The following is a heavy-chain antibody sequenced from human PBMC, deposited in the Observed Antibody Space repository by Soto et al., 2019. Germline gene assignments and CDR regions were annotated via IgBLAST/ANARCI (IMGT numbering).Heavy chain of an antibody. D-gene: IGHD3-22*01. Sequence: SVKVSCKASGGTFSSYTISWVRQAPGQGLEWMGRIIPILGIANYAQKFQGRVTITAGKSTSTAYMELSSLRSEDTAVYYCARAPDYYDSSGYIDYWGQGTLVTVSS. CDR1: GGTFSSYT. CDR2: IIPILGIA. CDR3: ARAPDYYDSSGYIDY. V-gene: IGHV1-69*02. J-gene: IGHJ4*02.